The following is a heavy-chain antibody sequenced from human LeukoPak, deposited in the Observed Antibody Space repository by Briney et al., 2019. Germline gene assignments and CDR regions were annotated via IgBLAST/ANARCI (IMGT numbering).Heavy chain of an antibody. V-gene: IGHV4-61*02. CDR2: IYTSGST. J-gene: IGHJ4*02. CDR3: ARDNSGYYSYYFDY. CDR1: GGSISSGSYY. D-gene: IGHD3-22*01. Sequence: SQTLPLTCTVSGGSISSGSYYWSWIRQPAGTGLEWIGRIYTSGSTNYNPSLKSRVTISVDTSKNQFSLKLSSVTAADTAVYYCARDNSGYYSYYFDYWGQGTLVTVSS.